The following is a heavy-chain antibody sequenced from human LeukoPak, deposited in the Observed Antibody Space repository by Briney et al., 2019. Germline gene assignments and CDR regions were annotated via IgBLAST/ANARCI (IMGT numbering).Heavy chain of an antibody. V-gene: IGHV1-46*01. Sequence: ASAKVSCKASGYTFTSYYMHWVRQAPGQGLEWMGIINPSGGSTSYAQKFQGRVTMTRDTSTSTVYMELSSLRSEDTAVYYCASTGYCSGGSCYAGTDAFDIWGQGTMVTVSS. J-gene: IGHJ3*02. CDR3: ASTGYCSGGSCYAGTDAFDI. D-gene: IGHD2-15*01. CDR2: INPSGGST. CDR1: GYTFTSYY.